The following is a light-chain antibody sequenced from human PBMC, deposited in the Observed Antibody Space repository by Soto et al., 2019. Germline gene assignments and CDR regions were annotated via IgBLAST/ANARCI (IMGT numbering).Light chain of an antibody. CDR1: QGISSW. Sequence: DIQMTQSPSSMSASVVDRVTITCRASQGISSWLAWYQQKPGKAPNLLIYAASSLQGAVPARFSGRGSGKDFTLTISSLQPEDFATYYCQQANSFPYRVGQGTKLEIK. CDR3: QQANSFPYR. J-gene: IGKJ2*03. V-gene: IGKV1D-12*01. CDR2: AAS.